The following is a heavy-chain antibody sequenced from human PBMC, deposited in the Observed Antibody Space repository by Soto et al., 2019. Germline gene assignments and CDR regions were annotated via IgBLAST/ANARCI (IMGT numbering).Heavy chain of an antibody. CDR3: ATQPAADGL. V-gene: IGHV3-33*01. Sequence: QVHLVESGGGVVQPGRSLRLSCEASGFSFSTYGMHWVRQAPGKGLEWVAVIWSDGSNENYVDSVKGRFTISRDNSKNTLYLQMNSLRAEDSAVYYCATQPAADGLWGRGTLVTVSS. D-gene: IGHD6-13*01. J-gene: IGHJ2*01. CDR1: GFSFSTYG. CDR2: IWSDGSNE.